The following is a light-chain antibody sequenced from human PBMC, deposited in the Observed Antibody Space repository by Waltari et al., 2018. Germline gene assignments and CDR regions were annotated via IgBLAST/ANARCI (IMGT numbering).Light chain of an antibody. V-gene: IGLV2-23*02. J-gene: IGLJ1*01. CDR1: ANDVGNYNL. CDR2: EVT. Sequence: QSALTQPASVSGSPGQPITISCAGTANDVGNYNLVSWYQQHPGKAPKLIIYEVTKRPSGVSNRFSASKSGIAASLTISGLQAEDEAEYYCFSYAGRFSFVFGTGTQVTV. CDR3: FSYAGRFSFV.